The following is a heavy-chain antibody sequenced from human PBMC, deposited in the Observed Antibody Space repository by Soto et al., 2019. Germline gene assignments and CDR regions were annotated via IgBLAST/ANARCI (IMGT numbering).Heavy chain of an antibody. CDR2: VSANGQGI. Sequence: GGSLRLSCSASGFTFRSSAISWVRQAPGKGLEWVSAVSANGQGIYYADSVRGRFTISRDNSKNTVFLHMDSLSAEDTAVYYCAKDRHYPRDYFHYWGQGNLVTVSS. CDR1: GFTFRSSA. V-gene: IGHV3-23*01. D-gene: IGHD3-10*01. CDR3: AKDRHYPRDYFHY. J-gene: IGHJ4*01.